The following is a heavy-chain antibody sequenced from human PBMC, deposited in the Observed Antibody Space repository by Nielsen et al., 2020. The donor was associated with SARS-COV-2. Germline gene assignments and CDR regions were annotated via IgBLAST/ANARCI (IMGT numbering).Heavy chain of an antibody. Sequence: SETLSLTCAVYGGSFSGYYWSWIRQPPGKGLEWIGEINHSGSTNYNPSLKRRVTISVDTSKNQFSLKLSSVTAADTAVYSCARDQITMVRGVHYYGMDVWGQRTTVTVSS. CDR2: INHSGST. J-gene: IGHJ6*02. D-gene: IGHD3-10*01. CDR1: GGSFSGYY. CDR3: ARDQITMVRGVHYYGMDV. V-gene: IGHV4-34*01.